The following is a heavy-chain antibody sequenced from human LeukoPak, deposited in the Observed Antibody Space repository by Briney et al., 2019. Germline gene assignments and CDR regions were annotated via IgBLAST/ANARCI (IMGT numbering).Heavy chain of an antibody. CDR1: GFTVSSYV. D-gene: IGHD5-24*01. J-gene: IGHJ4*02. V-gene: IGHV3-30*04. CDR2: KSHDGSNA. Sequence: GGSLRLSCAASGFTVSSYVMHWVRQAPGKGLEWVASKSHDGSNAYFADSVRGRFSISSDNSKNTLYVQMNSLRVEDTAVYYCARGRDGCNRHSDYWGQGTLVTVSS. CDR3: ARGRDGCNRHSDY.